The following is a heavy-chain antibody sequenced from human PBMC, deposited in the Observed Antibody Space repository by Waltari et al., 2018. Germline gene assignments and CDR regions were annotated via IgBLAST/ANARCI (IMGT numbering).Heavy chain of an antibody. D-gene: IGHD6-13*01. CDR3: ARWYGSSWEVHFFDY. CDR1: GGSCSGYY. CDR2: INHSGST. J-gene: IGHJ4*02. Sequence: QVQLQQWGAGLLKPSETLSLTCAVYGGSCSGYYWSWIRQPPGKGLEWIGEINHSGSTNYNPSLKSRVTISVDTSKNQFSLKLSSVTAADTAVYYCARWYGSSWEVHFFDYWGQGTLVTVSS. V-gene: IGHV4-34*01.